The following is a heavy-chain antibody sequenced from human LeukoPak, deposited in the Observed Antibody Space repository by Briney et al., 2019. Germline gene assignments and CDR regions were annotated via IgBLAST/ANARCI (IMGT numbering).Heavy chain of an antibody. CDR2: INHSGST. Sequence: SETLSLTCTVYGGSFSGYYWSWIRQPPGKGLEWIGEINHSGSTNYNPSLKSRVTISVDTSKNQFSLKLSSVTAADTAVYYCARGGRDYGDYPLFQHWGQGTLVTVSS. J-gene: IGHJ1*01. CDR1: GGSFSGYY. D-gene: IGHD4-17*01. CDR3: ARGGRDYGDYPLFQH. V-gene: IGHV4-34*01.